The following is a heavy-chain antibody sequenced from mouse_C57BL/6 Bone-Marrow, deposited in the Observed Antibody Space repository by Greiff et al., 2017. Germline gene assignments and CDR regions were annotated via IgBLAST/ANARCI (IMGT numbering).Heavy chain of an antibody. CDR1: GYSFTSYY. J-gene: IGHJ2*01. CDR2: LYPGSGNT. Sequence: QVQLKESGPELVKPGASVSISCKASGYSFTSYYIHWVKQRPGQGLEWIGWLYPGSGNTKYNEKFKGKATLTADTSSSTAYMQLSSLTSEDSAVYYCAHDYDGLDYWGQGTTLTVSS. V-gene: IGHV1-66*01. CDR3: AHDYDGLDY. D-gene: IGHD2-4*01.